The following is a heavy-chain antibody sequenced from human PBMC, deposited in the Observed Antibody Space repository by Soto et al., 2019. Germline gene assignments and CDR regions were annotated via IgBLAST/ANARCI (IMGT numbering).Heavy chain of an antibody. Sequence: QVQLQESGPGLVKPSETLSLTCNVSVGSISSYYWSWIRQPPGHGLEWIGYIYYSGSTNYNPSLNSRVTVSVDTSKLLLSLKLSSVIAADTAVYYCARCGTKQYSFAYWGQGTLVTVSS. CDR3: ARCGTKQYSFAY. V-gene: IGHV4-59*01. J-gene: IGHJ4*02. D-gene: IGHD2-15*01. CDR2: IYYSGST. CDR1: VGSISSYY.